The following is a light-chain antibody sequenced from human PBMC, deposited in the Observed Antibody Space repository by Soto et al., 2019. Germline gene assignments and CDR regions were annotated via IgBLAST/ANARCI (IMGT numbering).Light chain of an antibody. Sequence: QPVLTQPPSVSDAPRQRVTISCSGSSSNIGNNAVHWYQQLPGKAPKLLIYYDDLVPSGVSDRFSGSKSGTSASLAISGLHSEDEADYYCATWDDSLNVVVFGGGTKVTVL. J-gene: IGLJ2*01. CDR3: ATWDDSLNVVV. CDR2: YDD. V-gene: IGLV1-36*01. CDR1: SSNIGNNA.